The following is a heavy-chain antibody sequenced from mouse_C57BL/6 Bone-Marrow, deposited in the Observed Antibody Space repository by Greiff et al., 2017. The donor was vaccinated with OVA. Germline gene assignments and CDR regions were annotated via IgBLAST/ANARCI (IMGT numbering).Heavy chain of an antibody. CDR2: IYPGSGST. Sequence: QVQLQQPGAELVKPGASVKMSCKASGYTFTSYWITWVKQRPGQGLEWIGDIYPGSGSTNYNEKFKSKATLTVDTSSNTAYMQLSSLTSEDSAVYYCASDYYGSIYWYFDVWGTGTTVTVSS. J-gene: IGHJ1*03. CDR3: ASDYYGSIYWYFDV. V-gene: IGHV1-55*01. D-gene: IGHD1-1*01. CDR1: GYTFTSYW.